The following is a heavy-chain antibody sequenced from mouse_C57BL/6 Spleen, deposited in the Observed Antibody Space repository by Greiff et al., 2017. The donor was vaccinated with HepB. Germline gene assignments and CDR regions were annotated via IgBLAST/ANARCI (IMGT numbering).Heavy chain of an antibody. D-gene: IGHD4-1*01. J-gene: IGHJ2*01. Sequence: EVKLMESGGGLVKPGGSLKLSCAASGFTFSSYAMSWVRQTPEKRLEWVATISDGGSYTYYPDNVKGRFTISRDNAKNNLYLQMSHLKSEDTAMYYCARSSGTHYFDYWGQGTTLTVSS. V-gene: IGHV5-4*03. CDR2: ISDGGSYT. CDR3: ARSSGTHYFDY. CDR1: GFTFSSYA.